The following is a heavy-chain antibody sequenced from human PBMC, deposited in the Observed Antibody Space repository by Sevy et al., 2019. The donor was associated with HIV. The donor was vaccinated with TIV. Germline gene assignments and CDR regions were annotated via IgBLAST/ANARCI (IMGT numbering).Heavy chain of an antibody. Sequence: GGSLRLSCAASGFTFSSYSMNWVRQAPGKGLEWVSSISSSSSYIYYADSVKGRFTISRDNAKNSLYLQMNSLRAEDTAVYYCARDRGPPGHTRFYGMDVWGHGTTVTVSS. CDR2: ISSSSSYI. D-gene: IGHD3-10*01. V-gene: IGHV3-21*01. J-gene: IGHJ6*02. CDR1: GFTFSSYS. CDR3: ARDRGPPGHTRFYGMDV.